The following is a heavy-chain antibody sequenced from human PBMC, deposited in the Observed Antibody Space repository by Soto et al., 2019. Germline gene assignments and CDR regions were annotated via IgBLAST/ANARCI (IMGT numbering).Heavy chain of an antibody. CDR3: ARTRWELVYYGMDV. V-gene: IGHV1-69*13. Sequence: SVKVSCKASGGTFSSYAISWVRQAPGQGLEWMGGIIPIFGTANYAQKFQGRVTITADESTITAYMELSSLRSEDTAVYYCARTRWELVYYGMDVWGQGTTVTVSS. CDR1: GGTFSSYA. CDR2: IIPIFGTA. D-gene: IGHD1-26*01. J-gene: IGHJ6*02.